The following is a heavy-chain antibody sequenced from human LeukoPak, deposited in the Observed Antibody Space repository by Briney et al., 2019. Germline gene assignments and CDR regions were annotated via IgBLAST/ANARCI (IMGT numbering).Heavy chain of an antibody. CDR2: IYPGDSDT. CDR3: AREYYYDSSGYSYIDY. CDR1: GYSFTSYW. Sequence: RGESLKISCKGSGYSFTSYWIGWVRQMPGKGLEWIGIIYPGDSDTRYSPSFQGQVTISADKSISTAYLKWSSLKASDTAMYYCAREYYYDSSGYSYIDYWGQGTLVTVSS. D-gene: IGHD3-22*01. J-gene: IGHJ4*02. V-gene: IGHV5-51*01.